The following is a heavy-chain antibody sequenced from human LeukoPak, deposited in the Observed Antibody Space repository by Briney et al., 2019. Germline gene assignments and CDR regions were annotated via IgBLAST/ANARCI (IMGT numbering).Heavy chain of an antibody. V-gene: IGHV3-33*01. CDR1: GLMFRNYG. CDR2: IYYDGSNQ. D-gene: IGHD1-26*01. J-gene: IGHJ4*02. CDR3: ATDRNSGKYYDY. Sequence: GGSLRLSCVVSGLMFRNYGMHWVRQAPGKGLEWVAVIYYDGSNQYYADSVKGRFTVSRDNAKNTLYLQMDSLRAEDTAVYYCATDRNSGKYYDYWGQGTLVTVSS.